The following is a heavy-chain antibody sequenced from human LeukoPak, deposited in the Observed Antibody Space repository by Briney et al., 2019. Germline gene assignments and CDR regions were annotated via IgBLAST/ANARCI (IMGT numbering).Heavy chain of an antibody. CDR2: IIPILGIA. V-gene: IGHV1-69*04. D-gene: IGHD6-13*01. CDR1: GGTFSSYA. CDR3: ARSFQQSWFDP. Sequence: GASVKVSCKASGGTFSSYAISWVRQAPGQGLEWMGRIIPILGIANYAQKFQGRVTITADKSTSTAYMEPSSLRSEDTAVYYCARSFQQSWFDPWGQGTLVTVSS. J-gene: IGHJ5*02.